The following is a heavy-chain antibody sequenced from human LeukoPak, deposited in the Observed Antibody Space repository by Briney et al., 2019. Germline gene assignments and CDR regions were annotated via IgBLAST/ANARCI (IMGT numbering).Heavy chain of an antibody. Sequence: PSETLSLTCAVYAGSFSGYYWSWIRHPPGKGLEWIGEINHSGSTNYNPSLKSRVTISVDTPKNQFSLKLSSVTAADTAVYYCARGRGGATIYWGQGTLVTVSS. CDR1: AGSFSGYY. J-gene: IGHJ4*02. CDR2: INHSGST. CDR3: ARGRGGATIY. V-gene: IGHV4-34*01. D-gene: IGHD1-26*01.